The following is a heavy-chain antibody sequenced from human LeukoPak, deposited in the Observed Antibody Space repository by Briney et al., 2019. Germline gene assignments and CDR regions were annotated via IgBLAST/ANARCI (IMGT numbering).Heavy chain of an antibody. Sequence: ASVKVSCKASGYTFTGYYMHWVRQAPGQGLEWMGRINPNSGGTNYAQKFQGRVTMTRDTSISTAYMELSRLRSDDTAVYYCARDRSKYQLLYSWFDPWGQGTLVTVSS. CDR3: ARDRSKYQLLYSWFDP. J-gene: IGHJ5*02. D-gene: IGHD2-2*02. V-gene: IGHV1-2*06. CDR2: INPNSGGT. CDR1: GYTFTGYY.